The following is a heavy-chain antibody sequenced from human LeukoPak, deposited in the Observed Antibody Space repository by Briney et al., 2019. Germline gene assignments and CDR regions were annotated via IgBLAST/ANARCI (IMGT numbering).Heavy chain of an antibody. Sequence: ASVNVSCKASGYTFTGYYMHWVRQAPGQGLEGMGWINPNSGGTNYAQTFQGRVSMTRDTSISTAYMDLSSLRSDDTAVYYCATGREYILRFLEWSDAFDIWSQGTMVTVSS. CDR1: GYTFTGYY. J-gene: IGHJ3*02. CDR2: INPNSGGT. CDR3: ATGREYILRFLEWSDAFDI. D-gene: IGHD3-3*01. V-gene: IGHV1-2*02.